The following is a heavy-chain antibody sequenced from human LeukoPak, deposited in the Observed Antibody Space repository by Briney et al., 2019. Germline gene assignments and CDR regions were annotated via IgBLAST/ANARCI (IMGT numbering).Heavy chain of an antibody. Sequence: GGSLRLSCAASGFTFSSYWMHWVRQAPGKGLVWVSRINSDGSSTSYADSVKGRFTISRDNAKNTLYLQMNSLRAEDTAVYYCARHAGATVAYYYYYMDVWGKGTTVTISS. D-gene: IGHD1-26*01. J-gene: IGHJ6*03. CDR2: INSDGSST. CDR3: ARHAGATVAYYYYYMDV. V-gene: IGHV3-74*01. CDR1: GFTFSSYW.